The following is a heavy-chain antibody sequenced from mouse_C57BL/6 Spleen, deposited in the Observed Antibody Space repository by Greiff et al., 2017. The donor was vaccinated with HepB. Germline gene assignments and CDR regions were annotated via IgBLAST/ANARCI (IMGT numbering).Heavy chain of an antibody. CDR3: ARRRELGPFYAMDY. CDR2: IWTGGGT. V-gene: IGHV2-9-1*01. J-gene: IGHJ4*01. Sequence: VKLVESGPGLVAPSQSLSITCTVSGFSLTSYAISWVRQPPGKGLEWLGVIWTGGGTNYNSALKSRLSISKDNSKSQVFLKMNSLQTDDTARYYCARRRELGPFYAMDYWGQGTSVTVSS. D-gene: IGHD4-1*01. CDR1: GFSLTSYA.